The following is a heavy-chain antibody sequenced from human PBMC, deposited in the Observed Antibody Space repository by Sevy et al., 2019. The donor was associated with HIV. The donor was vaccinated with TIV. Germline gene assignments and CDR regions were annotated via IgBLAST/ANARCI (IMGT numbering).Heavy chain of an antibody. Sequence: GGSLRLSCAASGFSVRDHSMSWVRQAPGQELEWVSVISAGISTYYAESVQGRFTISRDISGNMVYLQMNSLRPEDTAHYYCTRDHWVHGSGSFYFASWGQGTLVTVSS. CDR1: GFSVRDHS. J-gene: IGHJ4*02. CDR3: TRDHWVHGSGSFYFAS. D-gene: IGHD3-10*01. CDR2: ISAGIST. V-gene: IGHV3-53*01.